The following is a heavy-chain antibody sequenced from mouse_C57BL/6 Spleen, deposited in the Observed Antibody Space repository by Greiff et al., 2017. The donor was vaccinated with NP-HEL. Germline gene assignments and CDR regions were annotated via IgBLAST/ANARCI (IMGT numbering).Heavy chain of an antibody. V-gene: IGHV1-19*01. CDR1: GYTFTDYY. J-gene: IGHJ1*03. CDR3: ARWDYDWYFDV. Sequence: VQLQQSGPVLVKPGASVKMSCKASGYTFTDYYMNWVKQSHGKSLEWIGVINPYNGGTSYNQKFKGKATLTVDKSSSTAYMELNSLTSEDSAVYYCARWDYDWYFDVWGTGTTVTVSS. CDR2: INPYNGGT. D-gene: IGHD1-1*01.